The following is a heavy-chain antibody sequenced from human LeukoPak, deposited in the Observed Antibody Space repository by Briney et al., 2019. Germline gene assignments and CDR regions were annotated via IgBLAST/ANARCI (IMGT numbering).Heavy chain of an antibody. J-gene: IGHJ3*02. V-gene: IGHV1-46*01. Sequence: ASVKVSCKASGYTFTSYYMHWVRQAPGQGLEWMGIINPSGGSTSYAQKFQGRVTITTDESTSTAYMELSSLRSEDTAVYYCARAWGSGAFDIWGQGTMVTVSS. CDR2: INPSGGST. CDR3: ARAWGSGAFDI. CDR1: GYTFTSYY. D-gene: IGHD3-16*01.